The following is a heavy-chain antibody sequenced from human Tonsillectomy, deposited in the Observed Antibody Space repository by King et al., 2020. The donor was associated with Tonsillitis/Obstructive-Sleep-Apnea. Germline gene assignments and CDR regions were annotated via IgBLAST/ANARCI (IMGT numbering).Heavy chain of an antibody. CDR3: ARLNTPPDAFDV. CDR1: GGSINNFY. Sequence: VQLQESGPGLVKPSETLSLTCTVSGGSINNFYWSWIRQPPGKGLEWIGNIYNNGSTNYKSSLKSRVTISVETSKNQFSLRLSSVTAADTAVYYCARLNTPPDAFDVWGQGXXVTVSS. V-gene: IGHV4-59*08. J-gene: IGHJ3*01. CDR2: IYNNGST. D-gene: IGHD5-18*01.